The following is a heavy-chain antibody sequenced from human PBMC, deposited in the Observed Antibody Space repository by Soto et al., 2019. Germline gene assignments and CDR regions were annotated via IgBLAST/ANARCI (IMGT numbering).Heavy chain of an antibody. CDR1: GGSISGGPYY. V-gene: IGHV4-31*03. CDR3: ARVSGIVVVPTAKDPHYYYMDV. Sequence: QVQLQESGPGLVKPSQTLSLTCTVSGGSISGGPYYWTWIRQHPGSGLEWIGYIYYTGSTYYNPSLQSRGIMSVDTSNNQLSLKLSSVTAADTAVYFCARVSGIVVVPTAKDPHYYYMDVWGKGTTVTVSS. CDR2: IYYTGST. D-gene: IGHD2-2*01. J-gene: IGHJ6*03.